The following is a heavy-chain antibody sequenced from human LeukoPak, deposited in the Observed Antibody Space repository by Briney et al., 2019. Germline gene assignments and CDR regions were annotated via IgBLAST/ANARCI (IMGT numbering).Heavy chain of an antibody. V-gene: IGHV4-61*02. CDR2: IYSSGNT. CDR1: GGSISTDNFF. Sequence: SETLSLTCTVSGGSISTDNFFWNWIRQPAGKGLEWIGRIYSSGNTDYNPSLKTRVTLSIDTSKNQFSLKLTSVTAADTAVYYCAAYSSPASWFDPWGQGTLVTVSS. J-gene: IGHJ5*02. CDR3: AAYSSPASWFDP. D-gene: IGHD6-13*01.